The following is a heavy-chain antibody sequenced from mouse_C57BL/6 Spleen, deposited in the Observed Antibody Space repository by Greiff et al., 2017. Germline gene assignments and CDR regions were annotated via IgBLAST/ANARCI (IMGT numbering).Heavy chain of an antibody. Sequence: VQLQQPGAELVKPGASVKLSCKASGYTFTSYWMQWVKQRPGQGLEWIGEIDPSDSYTNYNQKFKGKAKLTVDTSSSTAYMQLSSLTSEDSAVYYCARKRVATAMDYWGQGTSVTVSS. CDR2: IDPSDSYT. CDR3: ARKRVATAMDY. V-gene: IGHV1-50*01. D-gene: IGHD1-1*01. CDR1: GYTFTSYW. J-gene: IGHJ4*01.